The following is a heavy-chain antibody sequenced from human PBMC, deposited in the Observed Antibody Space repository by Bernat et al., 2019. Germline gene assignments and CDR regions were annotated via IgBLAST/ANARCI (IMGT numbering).Heavy chain of an antibody. CDR3: ARLERGYSIFDY. Sequence: QVQLQESGPGLVKPSETLSLTCTVSGGSISSYYWSWIRQPPGKGLEWIGYNYYSGSTNYNPYLKSRVTISVDTSKNQFSLKLSSVTAADTAVYYCARLERGYSIFDYWGQGTLVTVSS. D-gene: IGHD5-18*01. CDR2: NYYSGST. CDR1: GGSISSYY. V-gene: IGHV4-59*01. J-gene: IGHJ4*02.